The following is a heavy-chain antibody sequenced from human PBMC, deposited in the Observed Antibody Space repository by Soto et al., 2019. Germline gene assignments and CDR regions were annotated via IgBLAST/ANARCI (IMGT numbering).Heavy chain of an antibody. D-gene: IGHD3-16*02. Sequence: GSVKVYFKAYGYPFTSYGISLVREAPGQGLEWMGWISAYNGNTNYAQKLQGRVTMTTDTSTSTAYMELRSLRSDDTAVYYCARASYDYVWGSYRYHYFDYWGQGTMVTVSS. V-gene: IGHV1-18*01. CDR2: ISAYNGNT. J-gene: IGHJ4*02. CDR1: GYPFTSYG. CDR3: ARASYDYVWGSYRYHYFDY.